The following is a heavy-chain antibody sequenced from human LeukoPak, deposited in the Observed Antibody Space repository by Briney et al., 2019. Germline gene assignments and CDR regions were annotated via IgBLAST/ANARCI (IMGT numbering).Heavy chain of an antibody. D-gene: IGHD4-17*01. CDR2: INGSSKSR. J-gene: IGHJ6*03. CDR1: GFTFSIHD. CDR3: AKGGDYGDPIYYYYYMDV. V-gene: IGHV3-NL1*01. Sequence: GGSLRLSCATSGFTFSIHDMNWVRQAPGKGLEWVSSINGSSKSRDYADSVKGRFTLSRDNSKNTLYLQMNSPRAEDTAVYYCAKGGDYGDPIYYYYYMDVWGKGTTVTVS.